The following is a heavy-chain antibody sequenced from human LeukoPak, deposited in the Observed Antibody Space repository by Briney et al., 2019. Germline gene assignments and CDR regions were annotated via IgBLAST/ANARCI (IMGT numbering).Heavy chain of an antibody. D-gene: IGHD3-3*01. CDR2: IWYDGSNK. Sequence: GGSLRLSCAASGFTFSSYGMHGVRQAPAKGLEWVAVIWYDGSNKYFADSVKGRFTISRDNSKNTLYLPMNSRRAEDTAVYYCQSGFGAFDIWGQGTMVTVSS. J-gene: IGHJ3*02. V-gene: IGHV3-33*01. CDR3: QSGFGAFDI. CDR1: GFTFSSYG.